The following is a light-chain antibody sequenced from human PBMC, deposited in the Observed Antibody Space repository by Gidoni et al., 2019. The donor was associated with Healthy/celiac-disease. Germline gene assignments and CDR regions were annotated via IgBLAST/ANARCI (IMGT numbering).Light chain of an antibody. CDR2: KAS. V-gene: IGKV1-5*03. J-gene: IGKJ1*01. CDR1: QSISSW. Sequence: DIQMTQSPSTLSASVGDRVTITCRASQSISSWLAWYQQKPGKAPKLLIYKASSLESGVPSRFSGSGSGTEFTLTFSSLQPDDFATYYCQQYNSYSRTFXXXTKVEIK. CDR3: QQYNSYSRT.